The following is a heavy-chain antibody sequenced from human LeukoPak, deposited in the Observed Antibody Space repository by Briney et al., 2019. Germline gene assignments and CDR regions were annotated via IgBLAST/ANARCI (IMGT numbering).Heavy chain of an antibody. V-gene: IGHV4-30-4*01. CDR2: IYYSGST. D-gene: IGHD3-10*01. Sequence: SQTLSLTCTVSGGSISSGDYYWSWIRQPPGKSLEWIGYIYYSGSTYYNPSLKSRVTISVDTSKNQFSLKLSSVTAADTAVYYCARDYYGYPWFDPWGQGTLVTVSS. CDR1: GGSISSGDYY. J-gene: IGHJ5*02. CDR3: ARDYYGYPWFDP.